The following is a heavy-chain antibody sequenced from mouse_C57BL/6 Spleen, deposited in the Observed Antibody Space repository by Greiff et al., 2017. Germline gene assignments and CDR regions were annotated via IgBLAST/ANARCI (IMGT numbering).Heavy chain of an antibody. CDR3: TRDDGYYNYFDY. CDR2: ISSGGDYI. D-gene: IGHD2-3*01. J-gene: IGHJ2*01. Sequence: DVMLVESGEGLVKPGGSLKLSCAASGFTFSSYAMSWVRQTPEKRLEWVAYISSGGDYIYYADTVKGRFTISRDNARNTLYLQMSSLKSEDTAMYYCTRDDGYYNYFDYWGQGTTLTVSS. V-gene: IGHV5-9-1*02. CDR1: GFTFSSYA.